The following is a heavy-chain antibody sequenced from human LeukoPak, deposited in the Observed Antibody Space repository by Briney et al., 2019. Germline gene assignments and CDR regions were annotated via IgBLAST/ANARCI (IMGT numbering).Heavy chain of an antibody. CDR3: AKTQDDILNGLVIWLYFQH. CDR2: ISGSGGST. Sequence: GGSLRLSCAASGFTFRIHAMSWVRQAPGKGLEWVSAISGSGGSTYYADSVKGRFTISRDNSKNTLYLQMNSLRAEDTAVYYCAKTQDDILNGLVIWLYFQHWGQGTLVTVSS. D-gene: IGHD3-9*01. V-gene: IGHV3-23*01. J-gene: IGHJ1*01. CDR1: GFTFRIHA.